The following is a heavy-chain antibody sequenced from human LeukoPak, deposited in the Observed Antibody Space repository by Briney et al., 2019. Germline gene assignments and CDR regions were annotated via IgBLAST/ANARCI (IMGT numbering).Heavy chain of an antibody. CDR1: GYTFTSYD. Sequence: ASVKVSCKASGYTFTSYDINWVRQATGQGLEWMGWMNPNSGNTGYAQKFQGRVTMTRNTSISTAYMELSSLRSEDTAVYYCAKSGRYCSGGSCYQEASLDYWGQGTLVTVSS. D-gene: IGHD2-15*01. CDR2: MNPNSGNT. CDR3: AKSGRYCSGGSCYQEASLDY. V-gene: IGHV1-8*01. J-gene: IGHJ4*02.